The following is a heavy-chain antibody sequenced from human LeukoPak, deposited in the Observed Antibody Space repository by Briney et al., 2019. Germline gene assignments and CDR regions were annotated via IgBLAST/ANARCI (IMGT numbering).Heavy chain of an antibody. J-gene: IGHJ1*01. Sequence: GGSLRLSCAASGFTFSRYAMHWVRQAPGKGLEYVSAITSNGGSTYYANSVKGRFIISRDNSKNTLYLQLGSLRAADMAMYYCAIVCGSQYTEYLRHCGQGTLVTVSS. D-gene: IGHD1-26*01. CDR3: AIVCGSQYTEYLRH. CDR1: GFTFSRYA. V-gene: IGHV3-64*01. CDR2: ITSNGGST.